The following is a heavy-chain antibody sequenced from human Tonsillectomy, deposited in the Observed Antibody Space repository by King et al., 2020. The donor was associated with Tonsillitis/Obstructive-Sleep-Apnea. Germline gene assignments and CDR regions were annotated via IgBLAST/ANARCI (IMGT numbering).Heavy chain of an antibody. V-gene: IGHV7-4-1*02. Sequence: QLVQSGSELKKPGASVKVSCKASGYTFTSYAMNWVRQAPGQGLEWMGWINTNTGNPTYAQGFTGRFFFSLDTSVSTAYLQISSLKAEDTAVYYCARADCSGVSCYYIGDAFDIWRQGTMVTVSS. D-gene: IGHD2-15*01. J-gene: IGHJ3*02. CDR3: ARADCSGVSCYYIGDAFDI. CDR2: INTNTGNP. CDR1: GYTFTSYA.